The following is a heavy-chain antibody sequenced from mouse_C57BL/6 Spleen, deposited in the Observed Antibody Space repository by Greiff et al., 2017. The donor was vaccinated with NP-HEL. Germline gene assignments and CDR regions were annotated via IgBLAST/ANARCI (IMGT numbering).Heavy chain of an antibody. CDR1: GYTFTSYC. V-gene: IGHV1-53*01. J-gene: IGHJ3*01. CDR2: LYPSNGGT. D-gene: IGHD1-1*01. CDR3: ARRGYGTSFAY. Sequence: QVQLQQPGTELAKPGASVKLSCKASGYTFTSYCMHWVKPRPGPGLEWIGTLYPSNGGTYYNEKFKSKATLTVDTSSSTAYMQLSSLTSEDSAVYYCARRGYGTSFAYWGQGTLVTVSA.